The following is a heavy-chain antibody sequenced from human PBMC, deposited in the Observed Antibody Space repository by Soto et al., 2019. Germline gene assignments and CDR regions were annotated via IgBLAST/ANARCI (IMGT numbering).Heavy chain of an antibody. CDR1: GGSISSSNYY. D-gene: IGHD4-17*01. Sequence: SETLSLTCTVSGGSISSSNYYWSWIRQPPGKGLEWIGHIYYNGNTYYNPSLKSRLTMSLDTSQNQFSLHLTSVIAADSASYFCARATTVTSSFFYYGLDVWGQGTTVTVSS. J-gene: IGHJ6*02. CDR3: ARATTVTSSFFYYGLDV. V-gene: IGHV4-30-4*01. CDR2: IYYNGNT.